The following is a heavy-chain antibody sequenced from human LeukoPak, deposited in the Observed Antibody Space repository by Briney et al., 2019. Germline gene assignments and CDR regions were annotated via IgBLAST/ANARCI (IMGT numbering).Heavy chain of an antibody. V-gene: IGHV4-59*12. CDR1: GGSISSYY. J-gene: IGHJ5*02. Sequence: SETLSLTCTVSGGSISSYYWSWIRQPPGKGLEWIGYIYHSGSTYYNPSLKSRVTISVDRSKNQFSLKLSSVTAADTAVYYCARGRGYCSSTSCYSWFDPWGQGTLVTVSS. CDR3: ARGRGYCSSTSCYSWFDP. CDR2: IYHSGST. D-gene: IGHD2-2*02.